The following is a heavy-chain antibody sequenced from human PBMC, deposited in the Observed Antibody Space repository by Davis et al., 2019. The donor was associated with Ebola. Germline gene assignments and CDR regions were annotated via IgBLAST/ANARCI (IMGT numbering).Heavy chain of an antibody. CDR2: INVSGYT. V-gene: IGHV4-34*01. CDR3: ARVLRSNDYAFFGY. J-gene: IGHJ4*02. D-gene: IGHD1-1*01. CDR1: GETFVGSY. Sequence: SETLSLTCAVYGETFVGSYWTGFGKPPGKGPEWIGEINVSGYTNYNPSLKSRVTISADTSKNQFSLDLTSVTAADTAMYYCARVLRSNDYAFFGYWGQGNLVTVSS.